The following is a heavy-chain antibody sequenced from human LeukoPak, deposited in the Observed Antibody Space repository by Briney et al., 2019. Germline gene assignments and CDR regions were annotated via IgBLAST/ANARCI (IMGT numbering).Heavy chain of an antibody. CDR3: SRGGMGHTGNQPIDY. CDR1: GFTFSNYW. D-gene: IGHD1-14*01. CDR2: IKFDGSNT. V-gene: IGHV3-74*01. J-gene: IGHJ4*02. Sequence: GGSLRLSCAGSGFTFSNYWMHWVRHAPGKGPAWVSRIKFDGSNTTYADSVKGRFTISRDNAKNTLFLQMYSLRADDTAVYYCSRGGMGHTGNQPIDYWGQGTLVTVSS.